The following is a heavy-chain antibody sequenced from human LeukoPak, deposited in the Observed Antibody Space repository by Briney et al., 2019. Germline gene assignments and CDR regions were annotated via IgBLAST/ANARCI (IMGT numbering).Heavy chain of an antibody. CDR3: ARGAVAGTLDWFDP. V-gene: IGHV4-59*01. D-gene: IGHD6-19*01. Sequence: SETLSLTCTVSGGSISSYYWSWIRQPPGKGLEWIGYIYYSGSTNYNPSLKSRVTISVDTSKNQFSLKLSSVTAADTAVYYCARGAVAGTLDWFDPWGQGTLVTVSS. J-gene: IGHJ5*02. CDR2: IYYSGST. CDR1: GGSISSYY.